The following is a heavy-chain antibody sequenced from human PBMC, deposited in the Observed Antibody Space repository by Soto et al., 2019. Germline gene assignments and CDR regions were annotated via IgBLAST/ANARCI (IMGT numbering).Heavy chain of an antibody. CDR1: GFTVSSNY. CDR3: AREDSIIIPAVSDF. V-gene: IGHV3-21*04. D-gene: IGHD2-2*01. Sequence: GSLRLSCAASGFTVSSNYMNWVRQAPGKGLEWVSTVSKSDYTYYSDSVKGRFTISRDNAKNTVSLQMNTLRAEDTAVYYCAREDSIIIPAVSDFWGQGTLVTVSS. J-gene: IGHJ4*02. CDR2: VSKSDYT.